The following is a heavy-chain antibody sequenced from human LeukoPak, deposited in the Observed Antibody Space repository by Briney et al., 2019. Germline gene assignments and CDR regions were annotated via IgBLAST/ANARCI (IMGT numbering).Heavy chain of an antibody. Sequence: ASVKVSCKTSGYTFTTYAIHWVRQAPGQRLEWMGWINADNGNTKYSQKFQGRVTMTRDTSISTAYMELSRLRSDDTAVYYCAGRGIGAQEYYFDYWGQGTLVTASS. V-gene: IGHV1-3*01. CDR3: AGRGIGAQEYYFDY. CDR2: INADNGNT. J-gene: IGHJ4*02. CDR1: GYTFTTYA. D-gene: IGHD3-16*01.